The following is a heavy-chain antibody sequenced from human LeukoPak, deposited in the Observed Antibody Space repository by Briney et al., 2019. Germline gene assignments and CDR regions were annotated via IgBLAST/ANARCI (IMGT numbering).Heavy chain of an antibody. Sequence: SVTVSFKASGGTFSSYAISWVRQAPGQGLEWMGGIIPIFGTANYAQKFQGRVTITADESTSTAYMELSSLRSEDTAVYYCARLGQIAAAGHNWFDPWGQGTLVTVSS. J-gene: IGHJ5*02. CDR2: IIPIFGTA. CDR3: ARLGQIAAAGHNWFDP. D-gene: IGHD6-13*01. CDR1: GGTFSSYA. V-gene: IGHV1-69*01.